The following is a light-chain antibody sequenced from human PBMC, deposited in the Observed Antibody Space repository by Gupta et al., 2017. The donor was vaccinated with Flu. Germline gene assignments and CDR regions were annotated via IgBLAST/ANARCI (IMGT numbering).Light chain of an antibody. CDR3: QTWDIGTYVV. CDR2: VNSDGSH. V-gene: IGLV4-69*01. CDR1: SGHSNYA. Sequence: QLVLTHSPSASASLGASVKFTCTLNSGHSNYAIAWHQQQPGKGPRYLMKVNSDGSHSKGDGIPDRFSGSSSGAERYLTISRLQSEDEADYYCQTWDIGTYVVFGGGTKLTVL. J-gene: IGLJ2*01.